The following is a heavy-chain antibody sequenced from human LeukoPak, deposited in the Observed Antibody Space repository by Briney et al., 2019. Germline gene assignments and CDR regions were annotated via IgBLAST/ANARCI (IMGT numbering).Heavy chain of an antibody. Sequence: PGGSLRLSCAASGVTFSSYSMNWGRQAPGKGLEWDSSISSSSSYIYYADSVKGRFTISRDNAKNSLYLQMHSLRAADTAVYYCASLREQQLVPYYFDYWGQGTLVTVSS. J-gene: IGHJ4*02. CDR3: ASLREQQLVPYYFDY. CDR2: ISSSSSYI. CDR1: GVTFSSYS. V-gene: IGHV3-21*01. D-gene: IGHD6-13*01.